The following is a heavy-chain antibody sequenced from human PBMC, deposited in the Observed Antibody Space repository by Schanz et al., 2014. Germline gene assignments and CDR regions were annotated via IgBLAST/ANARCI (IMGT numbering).Heavy chain of an antibody. CDR2: IIPITGIT. J-gene: IGHJ4*02. Sequence: QVQLVQSGAEVKKPGSSVKVSCKASGDTFRSYTINWLRHAPGQGLEWMGRIIPITGITNYAQKFQGRVTFAADKSTSTAFMEVNSLRSEDAAVYYCARTGYDPSLTHWGQGTLVTVSS. V-gene: IGHV1-69*02. CDR3: ARTGYDPSLTH. CDR1: GDTFRSYT. D-gene: IGHD5-12*01.